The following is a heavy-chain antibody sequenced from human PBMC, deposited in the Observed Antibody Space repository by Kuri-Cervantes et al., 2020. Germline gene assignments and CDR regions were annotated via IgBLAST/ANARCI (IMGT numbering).Heavy chain of an antibody. Sequence: SLKISCAASGFTSSSYGMHWVRQAPGKGLEWVSGISWNSGSIGYADSVKGRFTISRDNAKNSLYLQMNSLRAEDTALYYCAKAPERNYYYGMDVWGQGTTVTVSS. V-gene: IGHV3-9*02. CDR1: GFTSSSYG. J-gene: IGHJ6*02. CDR2: ISWNSGSI. CDR3: AKAPERNYYYGMDV.